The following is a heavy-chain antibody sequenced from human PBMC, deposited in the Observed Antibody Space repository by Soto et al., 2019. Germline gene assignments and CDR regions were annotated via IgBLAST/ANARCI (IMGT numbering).Heavy chain of an antibody. Sequence: SETLSLTCSVSGGSIGSSSYYFGWIRQPPGKGLEWIGSLYYTGTTYYNSSLKSRVTISADKSQNQFSLRLSSVTAADTAVYYCARGGGSYYYYGMDVWGQGTTVTVSS. CDR2: LYYTGTT. CDR1: GGSIGSSSYY. J-gene: IGHJ6*02. V-gene: IGHV4-39*07. D-gene: IGHD1-26*01. CDR3: ARGGGSYYYYGMDV.